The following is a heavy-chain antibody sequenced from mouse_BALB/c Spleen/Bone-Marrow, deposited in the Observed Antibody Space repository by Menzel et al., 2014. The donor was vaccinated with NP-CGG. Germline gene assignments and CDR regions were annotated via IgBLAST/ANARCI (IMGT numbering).Heavy chain of an antibody. CDR1: GFTFRDYT. CDR3: ARGLYYRPFAY. CDR2: ISNGGGST. Sequence: DVMLVESGGGLGKPGGSLNLSGATSGFTFRDYTRIWVGQIPEKRLGGVAYISNGGGSTYYPDTVKGRFTISRDNAKNTLYLQMSRLKSEDTAMYYCARGLYYRPFAYWGQGTLVTVSA. D-gene: IGHD2-14*01. J-gene: IGHJ3*01. V-gene: IGHV5-12*02.